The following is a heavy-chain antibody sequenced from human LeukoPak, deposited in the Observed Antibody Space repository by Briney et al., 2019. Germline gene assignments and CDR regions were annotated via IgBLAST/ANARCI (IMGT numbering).Heavy chain of an antibody. D-gene: IGHD6-19*01. CDR2: ISSSTDYK. Sequence: GGSLRLSCAASGFTFTSYTMNWVRQAPGKGLEWVSSISSSTDYKYYADSVKGRFTISRDYAKKSLYLQMDSLRAGDTAVYYCARDSSSAWLQGFDPWGQGTLVTVSS. V-gene: IGHV3-21*01. CDR3: ARDSSSAWLQGFDP. J-gene: IGHJ5*02. CDR1: GFTFTSYT.